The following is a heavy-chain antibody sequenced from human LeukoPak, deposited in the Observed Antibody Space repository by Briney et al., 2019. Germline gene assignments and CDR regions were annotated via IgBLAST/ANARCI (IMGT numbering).Heavy chain of an antibody. CDR1: GYTFTGYY. Sequence: ASVKVSCKASGYTFTGYYMHWVRQAPGQGLEWMGRINPNSGGTNYAQKFQGRVTMTRDTSISTAYMELSRLRSDDTAVYYCAREVQRITIFGMRSSGPWFDPWGQGTLVTVSS. V-gene: IGHV1-2*06. CDR2: INPNSGGT. J-gene: IGHJ5*02. CDR3: AREVQRITIFGMRSSGPWFDP. D-gene: IGHD3-3*01.